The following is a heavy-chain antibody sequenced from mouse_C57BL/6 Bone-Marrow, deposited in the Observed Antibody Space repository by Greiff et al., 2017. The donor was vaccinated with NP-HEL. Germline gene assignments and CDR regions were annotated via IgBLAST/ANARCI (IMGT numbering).Heavy chain of an antibody. V-gene: IGHV1-47*01. CDR1: GYTFTTYP. J-gene: IGHJ2*01. CDR2: FHPYNDDT. CDR3: ARRGNYWYYFDY. D-gene: IGHD2-1*01. Sequence: VQLQQSGAELVKPGASVKMSCKASGYTFTTYPIEWVKQNHGKSLEWIGNFHPYNDDTEYNEKFKNKATLTVEKSSSTDYFELSRLTSDDSSVYYCARRGNYWYYFDYWGQGTTLTVSS.